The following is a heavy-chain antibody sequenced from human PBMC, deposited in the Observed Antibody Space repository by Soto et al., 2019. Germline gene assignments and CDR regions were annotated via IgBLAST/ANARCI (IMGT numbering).Heavy chain of an antibody. CDR3: TTGTYYYDGSGYFLDY. CDR2: IKSKTDGGTT. V-gene: IGHV3-15*07. D-gene: IGHD3-22*01. Sequence: EVQLVESGGGLVKPGGSLRLSCEASGFTFSNAWMNWVRQAPGKGLEWVGRIKSKTDGGTTDYAAPVKGRFTISRVDSKNTQYLQMNSMKTEDTAVYYCTTGTYYYDGSGYFLDYWGQGTLVTVSS. CDR1: GFTFSNAW. J-gene: IGHJ4*02.